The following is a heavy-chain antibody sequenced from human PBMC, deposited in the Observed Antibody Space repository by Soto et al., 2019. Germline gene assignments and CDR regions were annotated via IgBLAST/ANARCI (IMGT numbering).Heavy chain of an antibody. V-gene: IGHV3-30*03. CDR1: GFIFSSYG. CDR3: VTGGSQAY. D-gene: IGHD1-26*01. CDR2: ISYDGSNK. J-gene: IGHJ4*02. Sequence: QVQLVESGGGVVQPGRSLRLSCAASGFIFSSYGMHWVRQAPGKGLEWVAVISYDGSNKYYADSVKGRFTISRDNSKNTLYLQMNSLRAEDTAVYFCVTGGSQAYWGQGTLVTVSS.